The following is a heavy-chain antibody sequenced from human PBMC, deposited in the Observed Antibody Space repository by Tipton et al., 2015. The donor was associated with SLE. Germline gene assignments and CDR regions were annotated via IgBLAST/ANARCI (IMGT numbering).Heavy chain of an antibody. CDR2: IYYSGST. J-gene: IGHJ2*01. CDR3: ARGRWYFDL. CDR1: GGSISSINNY. Sequence: TLSLTCTVSGGSISSINNYWGWIRQPPGKGLEWIGSIYYSGSTYYNPSLKSRVTISVDTSKNQFSLKLSSVTAADTAVYYCARGRWYFDLWGRGTLVTVSS. V-gene: IGHV4-39*07.